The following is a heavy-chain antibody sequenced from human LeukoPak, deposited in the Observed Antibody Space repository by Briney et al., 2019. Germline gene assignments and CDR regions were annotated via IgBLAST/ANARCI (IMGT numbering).Heavy chain of an antibody. J-gene: IGHJ4*02. D-gene: IGHD3-10*01. CDR2: INHSGST. CDR1: GGSFSGYY. V-gene: IGHV4-34*01. Sequence: SETLSLTCAVYGGSFSGYYWSWIHQPPGKGLEWIGEINHSGSTNYNPSLKSRVTISVDTSKNQFSLKLSSVTAADTAVYYCARGKGPIRYWGQGTLVTVSS. CDR3: ARGKGPIRY.